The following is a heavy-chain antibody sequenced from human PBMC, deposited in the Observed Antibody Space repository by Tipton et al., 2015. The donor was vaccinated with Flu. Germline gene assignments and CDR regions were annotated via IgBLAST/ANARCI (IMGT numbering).Heavy chain of an antibody. V-gene: IGHV3-7*01. CDR1: RFTFSTYW. CDR2: INQDGSEK. J-gene: IGHJ4*02. CDR3: SISLNS. Sequence: VQLVQSGGGLVQPGGSLRLSCAASRFTFSTYWMDWVRQAPGKGLEWVANINQDGSEKYYVDSVKGRFTISRDNAKNSLHLQLNSLRAEDTAVYYCSISLNSWGQGTLVTVSS.